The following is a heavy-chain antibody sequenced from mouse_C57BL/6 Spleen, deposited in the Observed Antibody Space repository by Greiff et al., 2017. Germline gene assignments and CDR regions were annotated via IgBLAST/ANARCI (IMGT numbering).Heavy chain of an antibody. CDR2: IDPSDSYT. CDR3: ARHFYDGSNYFDY. Sequence: QVQLKQPGAELVRPGTSVKLSCKASGYTFTSYWMHWVKQRPGQGLEWIGVIDPSDSYTNYNQKFKGKATLTVDTSSSTAYMQLSSLTSEDSAVYYCARHFYDGSNYFDYWGQGTTLTVSS. V-gene: IGHV1-59*01. D-gene: IGHD2-3*01. J-gene: IGHJ2*01. CDR1: GYTFTSYW.